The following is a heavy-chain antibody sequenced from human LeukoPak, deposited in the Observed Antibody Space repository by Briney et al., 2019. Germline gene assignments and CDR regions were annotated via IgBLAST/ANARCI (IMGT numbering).Heavy chain of an antibody. CDR2: ISAYNGNT. D-gene: IGHD2-2*01. V-gene: IGHV1-18*01. CDR3: ARDSGLSFWDIVVVPAAISFDY. Sequence: GASVKVSCKASGYTFTSYGISWVRQAPGQGLEWMGWISAYNGNTNYAQKLQGRVTMTTDTSTSTAYMELRSLRSDDTAVYYCARDSGLSFWDIVVVPAAISFDYWGQGTLVTVSS. CDR1: GYTFTSYG. J-gene: IGHJ4*02.